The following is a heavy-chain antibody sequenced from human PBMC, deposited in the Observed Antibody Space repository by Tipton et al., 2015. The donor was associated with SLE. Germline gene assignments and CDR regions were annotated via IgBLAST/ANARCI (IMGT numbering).Heavy chain of an antibody. Sequence: LRLSCTVPGGSISSSSYYWGWIRQPPGKGLEWIGSIYYSGSTYYNPSLKSRVTISVDTSKNQFSLKLSSVTAADTAVYYCARRRYNYYYFDYWGQGTLVTVSS. CDR2: IYYSGST. D-gene: IGHD1-1*01. CDR1: GGSISSSSYY. CDR3: ARRRYNYYYFDY. V-gene: IGHV4-39*07. J-gene: IGHJ4*02.